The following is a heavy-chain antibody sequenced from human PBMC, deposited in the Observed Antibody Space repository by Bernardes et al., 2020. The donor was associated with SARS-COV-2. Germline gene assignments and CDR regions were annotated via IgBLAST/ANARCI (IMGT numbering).Heavy chain of an antibody. J-gene: IGHJ6*02. CDR2: LSYDGINK. V-gene: IGHV3-30*03. CDR3: ARDFGTGYYYYGMDV. Sequence: GGSLRLSCAASGVTLNYYGMRWVRQAPGKGLEWVAVLSYDGINKYYADSVKGRFTISRDNSKNTLYLQMNSLRAEDTAVYYCARDFGTGYYYYGMDVWGQGTTVTVSS. CDR1: GVTLNYYG. D-gene: IGHD1-1*01.